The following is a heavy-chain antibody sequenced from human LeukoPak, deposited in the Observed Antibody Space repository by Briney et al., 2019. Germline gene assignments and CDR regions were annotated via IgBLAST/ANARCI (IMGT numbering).Heavy chain of an antibody. CDR3: AKDLSGIKDKRGYCSGGSCYAFDY. CDR1: GFTFSSSA. V-gene: IGHV3-23*01. Sequence: GGSLRLSCAASGFTFSSSAMSWVRQAPGKGLEWVSAISGSGGSTHYADSVKGRFTISRDNSKNTLYLQMNSLRAEDTAVYYCAKDLSGIKDKRGYCSGGSCYAFDYWGQGTLVTVSS. CDR2: ISGSGGST. D-gene: IGHD2-15*01. J-gene: IGHJ4*02.